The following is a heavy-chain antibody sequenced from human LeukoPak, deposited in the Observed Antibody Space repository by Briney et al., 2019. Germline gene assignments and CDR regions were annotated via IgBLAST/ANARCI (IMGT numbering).Heavy chain of an antibody. Sequence: PSETLSLTCTVSGGSISSYYWSWIRQPPGKGLEWIGYVYYSGSTNYNPSLKSRVTISVDTSKNQFSLKLSSVTAADTAVYYCARDRLQLQSWGQGTLVTVSS. CDR1: GGSISSYY. D-gene: IGHD1-1*01. V-gene: IGHV4-59*01. J-gene: IGHJ5*02. CDR3: ARDRLQLQS. CDR2: VYYSGST.